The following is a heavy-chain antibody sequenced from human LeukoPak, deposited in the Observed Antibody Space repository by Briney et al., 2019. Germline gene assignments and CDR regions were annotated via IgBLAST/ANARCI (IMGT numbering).Heavy chain of an antibody. V-gene: IGHV4-4*08. Sequence: SETLSLTCTVSGGSISSYYWSWIRQPPGKGLEWIGRIYTSGSTNYNPSLKSRVTISVDTSRNQFPLRLSSVTAADTAVYYCARTKVTTEYIDYWGQGTLVTVSS. J-gene: IGHJ4*02. CDR1: GGSISSYY. CDR3: ARTKVTTEYIDY. D-gene: IGHD4-17*01. CDR2: IYTSGST.